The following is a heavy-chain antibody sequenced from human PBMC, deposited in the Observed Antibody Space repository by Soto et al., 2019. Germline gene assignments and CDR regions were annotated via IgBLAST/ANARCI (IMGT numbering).Heavy chain of an antibody. Sequence: SETLSLTCAVYGGFVSSGNYYWSWIRQPPGKGLEWIGEMSHSGGTHFNPSLKSRVTISVDTSKNQFSLKMSPVTAADTALYYCARVERGTATTVVDAFDIWGPGTMVTVSS. CDR3: ARVERGTATTVVDAFDI. CDR2: MSHSGGT. CDR1: GGFVSSGNYY. J-gene: IGHJ3*02. V-gene: IGHV4-61*01. D-gene: IGHD1-1*01.